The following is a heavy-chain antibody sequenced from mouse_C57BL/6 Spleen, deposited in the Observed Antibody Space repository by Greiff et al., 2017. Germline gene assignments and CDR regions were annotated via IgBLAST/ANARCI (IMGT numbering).Heavy chain of an antibody. V-gene: IGHV1-64*01. J-gene: IGHJ3*01. CDR2: IHPNSGST. D-gene: IGHD1-1*01. Sequence: QVQLQQSGAELVKPGASVKLSCKASGYTFTSYWMHWVKQRPGPGLEWIGMIHPNSGSTNYNEKFKSKATLTVDKSSSTAYMQLSSLTSEDSAVYYCASSLITTVVAEAYWGQGTLVTVSA. CDR1: GYTFTSYW. CDR3: ASSLITTVVAEAY.